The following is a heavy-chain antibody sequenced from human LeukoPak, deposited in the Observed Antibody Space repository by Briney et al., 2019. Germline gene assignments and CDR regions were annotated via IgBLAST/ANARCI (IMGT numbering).Heavy chain of an antibody. CDR3: ARVAHAFDI. V-gene: IGHV4-30-4*01. J-gene: IGHJ3*02. CDR1: GGSISSGDYC. CDR2: IYYSGST. Sequence: PSETLSLTCTVSGGSISSGDYCWSWIRQPLGKGLEWIGYIYYSGSTYYTPSLKSRVTISVDTSKNQFSLKLSSVTAADTAVYYCARVAHAFDIWGQGTMVTVSS.